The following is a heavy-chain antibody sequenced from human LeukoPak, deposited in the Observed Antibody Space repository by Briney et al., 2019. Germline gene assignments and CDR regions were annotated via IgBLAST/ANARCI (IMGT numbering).Heavy chain of an antibody. J-gene: IGHJ4*01. CDR1: GGSFSGDC. CDR2: INHSGST. CDR3: TRGKPETVFDS. Sequence: SETLSLTCSVYGGSFSGDCRSWIRQPPGKGLEWIGEINHSGSTNYNPSLKTRVTISLDRSKDQFSLRLTSVTAADTAVYYCTRGKPETVFDSWGRGTLVTVSS. V-gene: IGHV4-34*01.